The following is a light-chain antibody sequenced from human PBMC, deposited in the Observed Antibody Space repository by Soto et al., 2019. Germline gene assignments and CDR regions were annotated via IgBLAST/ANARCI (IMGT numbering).Light chain of an antibody. V-gene: IGKV3-11*01. CDR2: DAS. Sequence: EIVLTQSPATLSLSPGERATLSCRASQSVSSYLAWYQHKPGQAPRLLIYDASNRATGIPARFSGSGSGTDFTLTISSLEPEDFEVYYCQQRSNWPPRITFGQGTRLEIK. CDR1: QSVSSY. J-gene: IGKJ5*01. CDR3: QQRSNWPPRIT.